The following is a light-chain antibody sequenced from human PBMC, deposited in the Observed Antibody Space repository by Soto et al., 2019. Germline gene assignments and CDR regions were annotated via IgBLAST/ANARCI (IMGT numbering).Light chain of an antibody. J-gene: IGKJ4*01. CDR2: AAS. Sequence: AIQMTQSPSSLSASVGDRVTITCRASQDISNDLGWYQQKPGKAPNLLIYAASTLQSGVLSRFSGSGSGTDFTLTISSLQPEDSASYYCLQDHEHLTFGGGTRVEIK. V-gene: IGKV1-6*01. CDR3: LQDHEHLT. CDR1: QDISND.